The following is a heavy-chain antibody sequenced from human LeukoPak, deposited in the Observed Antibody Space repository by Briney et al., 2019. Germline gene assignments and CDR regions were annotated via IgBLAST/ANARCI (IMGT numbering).Heavy chain of an antibody. CDR3: ARVQSYSNSPLDS. Sequence: GGSLRLSCAASGFTFRGYGMHWVRRSPGKGLEWVAFIQYDGAHSYYADSVKGRFTISRDSSENTLYLQMNSLRPEDTAVYYCARVQSYSNSPLDSWGQGTLVTASS. V-gene: IGHV3-30*02. CDR1: GFTFRGYG. J-gene: IGHJ4*02. D-gene: IGHD6-6*01. CDR2: IQYDGAHS.